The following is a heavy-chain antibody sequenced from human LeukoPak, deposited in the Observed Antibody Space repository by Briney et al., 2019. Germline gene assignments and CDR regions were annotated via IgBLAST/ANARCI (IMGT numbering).Heavy chain of an antibody. J-gene: IGHJ6*02. Sequence: GGSLRLSCAASGFTFDDYAMHWVRQAPGKGLEWVSGISWNSGSIGYADSVKGRFTISRDNAKNSLYLQMNSPRAEDTALYYCAKDIYSSGWYVNYYGMDVWGQGTTVTVSS. V-gene: IGHV3-9*01. CDR2: ISWNSGSI. CDR1: GFTFDDYA. CDR3: AKDIYSSGWYVNYYGMDV. D-gene: IGHD6-19*01.